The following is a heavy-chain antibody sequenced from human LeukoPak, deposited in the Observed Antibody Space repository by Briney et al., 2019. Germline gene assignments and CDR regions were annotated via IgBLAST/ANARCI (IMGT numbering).Heavy chain of an antibody. CDR2: INHSGSA. Sequence: PSETPSLTCAVSGGSFSGYYWTWIRQPPGKGLEWIGEINHSGSANYNPSLKSRVTISLDTSKNQFSLKLSSVTAADTAVYYCARGLVGITMVRGVMANNWFDPWGQGTLVTVSS. V-gene: IGHV4-34*01. CDR1: GGSFSGYY. CDR3: ARGLVGITMVRGVMANNWFDP. J-gene: IGHJ5*02. D-gene: IGHD3-10*01.